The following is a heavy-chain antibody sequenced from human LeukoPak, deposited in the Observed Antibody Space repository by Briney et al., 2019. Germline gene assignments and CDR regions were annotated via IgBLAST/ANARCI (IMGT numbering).Heavy chain of an antibody. J-gene: IGHJ4*02. CDR2: ISGSGGRT. Sequence: GGSLRLSCAASGFTFSSYAKSWVRQAPGKGLEWVSAISGSGGRTYYADSVKGRFTISRDNSKNTLYLQMNSLRAEDTAVYYCAKTCSDYGIWSGYEEAYLDYWGQGTLVTVSS. CDR3: AKTCSDYGIWSGYEEAYLDY. D-gene: IGHD3-3*01. CDR1: GFTFSSYA. V-gene: IGHV3-23*01.